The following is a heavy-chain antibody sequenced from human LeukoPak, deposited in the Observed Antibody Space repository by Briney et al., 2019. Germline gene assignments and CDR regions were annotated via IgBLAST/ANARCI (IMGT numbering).Heavy chain of an antibody. CDR3: ARLSSNAGGYYYYYYMDV. Sequence: ASVKVSCKASGYTFTTYGLSWVRQAPGQGLEWLGWISTYDDNIKYAQSLQGRLTLTIDTSASTAYMELRSLRSDDTAVYYCARLSSNAGGYYYYYYMDVWGKGTTVTISS. D-gene: IGHD6-13*01. CDR1: GYTFTTYG. V-gene: IGHV1-18*01. CDR2: ISTYDDNI. J-gene: IGHJ6*03.